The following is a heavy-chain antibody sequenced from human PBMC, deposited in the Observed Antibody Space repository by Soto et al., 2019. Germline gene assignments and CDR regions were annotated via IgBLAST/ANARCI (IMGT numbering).Heavy chain of an antibody. CDR1: GGSISTSSYY. D-gene: IGHD6-6*01. J-gene: IGHJ6*02. V-gene: IGHV4-39*01. Sequence: SETLSLTCTVSGGSISTSSYYWGWIRQPPGKGLEVIGTIYYSGGTYYNPSLQSRVTISVDRSRHQFSLKLRSVTAADTAVYYCARPRKVEYYGLDVWGQGTTVTVS. CDR3: ARPRKVEYYGLDV. CDR2: IYYSGGT.